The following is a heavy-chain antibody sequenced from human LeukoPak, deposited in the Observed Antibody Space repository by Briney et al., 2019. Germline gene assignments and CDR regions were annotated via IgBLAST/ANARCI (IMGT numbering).Heavy chain of an antibody. CDR2: ISGSGGST. CDR3: TTEDLEDY. Sequence: AISGSGGSTYYADSVKGRFTISRDNSKNTLYLQMNSLKTEDTAVYYCTTEDLEDYWGQGTLVTVSS. J-gene: IGHJ4*02. V-gene: IGHV3-23*01.